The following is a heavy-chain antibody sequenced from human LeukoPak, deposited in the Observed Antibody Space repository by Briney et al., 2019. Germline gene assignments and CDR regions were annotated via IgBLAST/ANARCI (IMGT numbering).Heavy chain of an antibody. V-gene: IGHV4-59*01. Sequence: PGGSLRLSCAASGFTFSSYAMSWIRQPPGKGLEWIGYIYYSGSTNYNPSLKSRVTISVDTSKNQFSLKLSSVTAADTAVYYCARAEYSSSSGSIWFDPWGQGTLVTVSS. CDR2: IYYSGST. D-gene: IGHD6-6*01. CDR3: ARAEYSSSSGSIWFDP. J-gene: IGHJ5*02. CDR1: GFTFSSYA.